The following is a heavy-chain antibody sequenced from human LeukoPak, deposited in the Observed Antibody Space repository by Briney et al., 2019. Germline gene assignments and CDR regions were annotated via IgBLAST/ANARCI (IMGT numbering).Heavy chain of an antibody. CDR3: ARLGSFDP. D-gene: IGHD3-10*01. V-gene: IGHV3-48*01. CDR2: ISGSGTNI. CDR1: GFTFSNYN. J-gene: IGHJ5*02. Sequence: PGGSLRLSCAASGFTFSNYNMDWVRQATGKGLEWVSFISGSGTNIYYADSVKGRFTISRDNAKNSLYLQMNSLRAEDTAVYYCARLGSFDPWGQGTLVTVSS.